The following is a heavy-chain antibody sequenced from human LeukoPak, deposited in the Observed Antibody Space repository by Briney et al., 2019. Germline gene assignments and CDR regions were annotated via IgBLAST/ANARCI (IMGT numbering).Heavy chain of an antibody. J-gene: IGHJ4*02. CDR3: AASPYYYGSGSHLDY. V-gene: IGHV1-18*01. CDR2: ISAYNGNT. Sequence: GASVKVSCKASGYTFTSYGISWVRQAPGQGLEWMGWISAYNGNTNYAQKLQGRVTMTTDTSTSTAYMELRSLRSDDTAVYYCAASPYYYGSGSHLDYWGQGTLVPVSS. D-gene: IGHD3-10*01. CDR1: GYTFTSYG.